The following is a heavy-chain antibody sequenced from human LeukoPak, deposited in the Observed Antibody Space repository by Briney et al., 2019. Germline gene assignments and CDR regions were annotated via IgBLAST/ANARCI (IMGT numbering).Heavy chain of an antibody. CDR3: ARQPFYCSGGSCYDFDY. CDR2: IYPGDSDT. CDR1: GYSFTSYW. J-gene: IGHJ4*02. V-gene: IGHV5-51*01. D-gene: IGHD2-15*01. Sequence: GESLKISCKGSGYSFTSYWIGWVRQMPGKGLEWMGIIYPGDSDTRYSPSFQGQVTISTDKSISTAYLQWSSLKASDTAMYYCARQPFYCSGGSCYDFDYWGQGTLVTVSS.